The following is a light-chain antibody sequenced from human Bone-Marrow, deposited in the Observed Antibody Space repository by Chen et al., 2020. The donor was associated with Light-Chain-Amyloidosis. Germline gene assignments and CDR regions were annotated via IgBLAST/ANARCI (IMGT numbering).Light chain of an antibody. CDR3: AAWDGSLSGYV. V-gene: IGLV1-47*01. CDR2: RNT. Sequence: QSVLTQPPSASGTPGQRVTMSCSGASSNIGIMYVYWYQHFPGAAPKLLLHRNTQRPSGVPDRFSASKSGTSAFLSISGLRSEDEADYYFAAWDGSLSGYVFGTGTKVIVL. J-gene: IGLJ1*01. CDR1: SSNIGIMY.